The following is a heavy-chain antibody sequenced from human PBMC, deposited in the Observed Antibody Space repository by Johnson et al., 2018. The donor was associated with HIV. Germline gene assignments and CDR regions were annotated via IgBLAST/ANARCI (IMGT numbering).Heavy chain of an antibody. V-gene: IGHV3-66*02. J-gene: IGHJ3*02. Sequence: VQLVESGGGLVQPWRSLRLSCTTSGFTFGDYAMNWVRQAPGKGLEWVSVIYSGGRSYYAESVKGLLTLSRDNSNNTLYLQMNSLRAEDTAVYYCARDVTAGNDAFD. CDR2: IYSGGRS. CDR1: GFTFGDYA. D-gene: IGHD1-1*01. CDR3: ARDVTAGNDAFD.